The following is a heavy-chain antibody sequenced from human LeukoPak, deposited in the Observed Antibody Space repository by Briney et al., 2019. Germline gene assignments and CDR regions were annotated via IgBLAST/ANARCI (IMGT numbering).Heavy chain of an antibody. CDR1: GFTFSSYW. CDR2: IKQDGSEK. V-gene: IGHV3-7*03. D-gene: IGHD4-17*01. Sequence: GGSLRLSCAASGFTFSSYWMSWVRQAPGKGLEWVANIKQDGSEKYYVDSVKGRFTISRDNAKNSMYLQMNSLRAEDTAVYYCARDREDYGELFDYWGQGTLVTVSS. J-gene: IGHJ4*02. CDR3: ARDREDYGELFDY.